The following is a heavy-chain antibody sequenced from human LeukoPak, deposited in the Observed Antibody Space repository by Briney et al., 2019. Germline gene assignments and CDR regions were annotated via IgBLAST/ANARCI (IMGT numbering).Heavy chain of an antibody. CDR3: ARASGYDYWDFDY. V-gene: IGHV3-30*04. CDR1: GFTFSSYA. Sequence: PGRSLRLPCAASGFTFSSYAMHWVRQAPGKGLEWVAVISYDGSNKYYADSVKGRFTISRDNSKNTLYLQMNSLRAEDTAVYYCARASGYDYWDFDYWGQGTLVTVSS. J-gene: IGHJ4*02. CDR2: ISYDGSNK. D-gene: IGHD5-12*01.